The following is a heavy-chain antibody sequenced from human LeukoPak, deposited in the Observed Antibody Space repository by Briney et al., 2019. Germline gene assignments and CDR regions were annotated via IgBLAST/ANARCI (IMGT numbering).Heavy chain of an antibody. CDR1: GGSIRSSYYY. CDR2: IYDSGST. CDR3: ARGRRFDY. V-gene: IGHV4-39*01. J-gene: IGHJ4*02. Sequence: SETLSLTCTVSGGSIRSSYYYWGWIRQPPGKGLEWIGSIYDSGSTYYNPSLKSRVTISVDTSKNQFSLKLSSVTAADTAVYYCARGRRFDYWGQGTLVTVSS.